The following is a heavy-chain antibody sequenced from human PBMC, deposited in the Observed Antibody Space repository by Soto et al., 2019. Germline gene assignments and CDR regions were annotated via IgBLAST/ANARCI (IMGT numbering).Heavy chain of an antibody. CDR1: GYTFTSYG. Sequence: VKVSCKASGYTFTSYGISWVRQAPGQGLEWMGCISAYNGNTNYAQKLQGRVTMTTDTSTSTAYMELRSLRSDDTAVYYCARDAYYYDSSGYYPIDAFDIWGQGTMVTVS. D-gene: IGHD3-22*01. J-gene: IGHJ3*02. CDR3: ARDAYYYDSSGYYPIDAFDI. CDR2: ISAYNGNT. V-gene: IGHV1-18*01.